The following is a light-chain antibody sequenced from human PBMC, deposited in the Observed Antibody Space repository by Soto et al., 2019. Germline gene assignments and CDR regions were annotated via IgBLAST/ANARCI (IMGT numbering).Light chain of an antibody. CDR1: QGISSY. Sequence: EIETAQCRSFVWVSVGDRVTKTYKASQGISSYLAWFQQKPGRATNLLIYGASTLQSGVPSRFSGSGSGTDFTLTISILQPEELATYYSKQLNAYPLTVGEGKRLEIK. CDR3: KQLNAYPLT. CDR2: GAS. V-gene: IGKV1-9*01. J-gene: IGKJ5*01.